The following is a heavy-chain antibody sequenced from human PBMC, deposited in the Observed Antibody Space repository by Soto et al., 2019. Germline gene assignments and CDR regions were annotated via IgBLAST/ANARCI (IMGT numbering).Heavy chain of an antibody. Sequence: ASVKVSGKASGVLFIGFSFSWVRQAPGHRLEWMGGIRPLFGTTNHAQKFQGRITITADVGTNTAYMELSSLRSEDTAVYYCAKKDYRNYGQTMGSFDSWGQGTLVTVSS. V-gene: IGHV1-69*13. J-gene: IGHJ4*02. CDR3: AKKDYRNYGQTMGSFDS. CDR1: GVLFIGFS. CDR2: IRPLFGTT. D-gene: IGHD3-16*01.